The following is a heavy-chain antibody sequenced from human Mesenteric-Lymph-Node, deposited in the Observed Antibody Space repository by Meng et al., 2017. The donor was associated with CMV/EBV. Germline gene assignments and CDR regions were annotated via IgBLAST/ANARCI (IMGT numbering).Heavy chain of an antibody. D-gene: IGHD3-22*01. CDR3: ARGPYYDDRSGYYEFDY. CDR1: GGTLGSYG. V-gene: IGHV1-69*10. Sequence: SVKVSCKASGGTLGSYGISWMRQAPGQGLEWMGGIIPIVGIAKYAQRFQGRVTVTADKSTTTAYMELSSLRSDDTAVYYCARGPYYDDRSGYYEFDYWGQGTLVTVSS. J-gene: IGHJ4*02. CDR2: IIPIVGIA.